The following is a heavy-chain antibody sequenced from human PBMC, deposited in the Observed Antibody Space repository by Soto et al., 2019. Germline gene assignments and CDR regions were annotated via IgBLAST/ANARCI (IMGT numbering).Heavy chain of an antibody. CDR3: AKDAIAAAGASVFGWYFDL. CDR1: GLTFSSYG. Sequence: QVQLVESGRGVVQPGRSLRLSCAASGLTFSSYGMHWVRQAPGKGLEWVAVISYDGSNKYYADSVKGRFTISRDNSKNTLYLQMNSLRAEDTAVYYCAKDAIAAAGASVFGWYFDLWGRGTLVTVSS. CDR2: ISYDGSNK. V-gene: IGHV3-30*18. D-gene: IGHD6-13*01. J-gene: IGHJ2*01.